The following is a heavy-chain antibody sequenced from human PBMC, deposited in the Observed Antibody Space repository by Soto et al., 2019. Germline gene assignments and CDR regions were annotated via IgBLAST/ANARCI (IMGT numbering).Heavy chain of an antibody. CDR2: IYYSGST. Sequence: SETLSLTCTVSGGSISSGGYYWSWIRQHPGKGLEWIGYIYYSGSTNYNPSLKSRVTISVDTSKNQFSLKLSSVTAADTAVYYGARESFYDSGGFHGFDYWGQGTLVTVSS. CDR1: GGSISSGGYY. J-gene: IGHJ4*02. CDR3: ARESFYDSGGFHGFDY. D-gene: IGHD3-22*01. V-gene: IGHV4-61*08.